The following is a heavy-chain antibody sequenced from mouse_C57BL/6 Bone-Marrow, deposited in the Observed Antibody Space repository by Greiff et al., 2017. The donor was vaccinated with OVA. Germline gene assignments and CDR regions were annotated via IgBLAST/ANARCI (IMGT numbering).Heavy chain of an antibody. V-gene: IGHV1-80*01. D-gene: IGHD1-1*01. CDR3: ARGHYGSSPYAMDY. J-gene: IGHJ4*01. CDR2: IYPGDGDT. Sequence: SGAELVKPGASVKISCKASGYAFSSYWMNWVKQRPGKGLEWIGQIYPGDGDTNYNGKFKGKATLTADKSSSTAYMQLSSLTSEDSAVYFCARGHYGSSPYAMDYWGQGTSVTVSS. CDR1: GYAFSSYW.